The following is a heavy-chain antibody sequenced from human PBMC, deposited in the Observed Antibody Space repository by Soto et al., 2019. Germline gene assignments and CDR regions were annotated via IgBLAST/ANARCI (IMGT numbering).Heavy chain of an antibody. Sequence: SETLSLTCTVSGGSISSGGYYWSWIRQHPGKGLEWIGYIYYSGSTYYNPSLKSRVTISVDTSKNQFSLKLSSVTAADTAVYYCARDSEWELRALWKPGGWSFDYWGQGTLVTVSS. CDR1: GGSISSGGYY. J-gene: IGHJ4*02. CDR2: IYYSGST. D-gene: IGHD1-26*01. CDR3: ARDSEWELRALWKPGGWSFDY. V-gene: IGHV4-31*03.